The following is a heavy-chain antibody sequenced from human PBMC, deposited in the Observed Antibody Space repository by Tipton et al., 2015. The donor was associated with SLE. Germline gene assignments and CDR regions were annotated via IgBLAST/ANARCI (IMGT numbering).Heavy chain of an antibody. D-gene: IGHD2-8*01. CDR2: IYTSGST. CDR1: GDSISSGNYY. CDR3: AREKWDAFDI. J-gene: IGHJ3*02. V-gene: IGHV4-61*09. Sequence: TLSLTCTVSGDSISSGNYYWSWIRQPAGKGLEWIGYIYTSGSTKYNPSLKSRVTISVDTSKNQFSLKLSSVTAADTAVYYCAREKWDAFDIWGQGTMVTVSS.